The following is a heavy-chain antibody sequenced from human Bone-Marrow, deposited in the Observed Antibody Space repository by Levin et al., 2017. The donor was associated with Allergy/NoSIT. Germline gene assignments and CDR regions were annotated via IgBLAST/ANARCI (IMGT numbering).Heavy chain of an antibody. V-gene: IGHV3-23*01. CDR3: AKGSSGWFQWTDS. CDR1: GFPFHTSA. J-gene: IGHJ4*02. Sequence: PGGSLRLSCTASGFPFHTSAMTWVRQAPGQGLGWVSSISGDADMTSYADSVKGRFTVSRDNSKNMLFLQMDNLRVEDTAVFYCAKGSSGWFQWTDSWGQGALVTFSS. CDR2: ISGDADMT. D-gene: IGHD6-19*01.